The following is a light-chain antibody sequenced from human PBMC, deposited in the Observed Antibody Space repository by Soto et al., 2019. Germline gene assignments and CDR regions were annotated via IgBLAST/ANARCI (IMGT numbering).Light chain of an antibody. Sequence: SQMPKSPSTVSAYVGDSVTITCLASQSITTWLAWYQQRPGKAPKLLIYDVSSLQSGVPSRFSGSGSGTEFTLTISSLQPDDFATYYCQHYTMYSPWTFGQGTKVDIK. CDR3: QHYTMYSPWT. J-gene: IGKJ1*01. V-gene: IGKV1-5*01. CDR1: QSITTW. CDR2: DVS.